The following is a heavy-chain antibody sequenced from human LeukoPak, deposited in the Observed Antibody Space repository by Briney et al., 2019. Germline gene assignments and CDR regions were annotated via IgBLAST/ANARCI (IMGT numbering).Heavy chain of an antibody. CDR1: GFTFSSYS. CDR3: AGDRPPGY. CDR2: ISSSSSYI. J-gene: IGHJ4*02. D-gene: IGHD1-14*01. V-gene: IGHV3-21*01. Sequence: GGSLRLSCAASGFTFSSYSMNWVRQAPGKGLEWVSSISSSSSYIYYADSVKGRFTISRDNSKSTLYLQMNSLRAEDTAVYYCAGDRPPGYWGQGTLVTVSS.